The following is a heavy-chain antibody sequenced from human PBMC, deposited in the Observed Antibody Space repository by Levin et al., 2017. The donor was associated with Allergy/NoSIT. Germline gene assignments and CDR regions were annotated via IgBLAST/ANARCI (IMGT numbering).Heavy chain of an antibody. D-gene: IGHD4-11*01. CDR3: ARDFSVTGSWFDP. V-gene: IGHV1-18*01. CDR1: GYSFTTYG. CDR2: ISPYNGNT. Sequence: ASVKVSCKASGYSFTTYGINWVRQVPGQGPEWMGWISPYNGNTKFAQRLQGRVTMTTDTSTTTAYMELRSLRSDDTAVYYCARDFSVTGSWFDPWGQGTLVTVSS. J-gene: IGHJ5*02.